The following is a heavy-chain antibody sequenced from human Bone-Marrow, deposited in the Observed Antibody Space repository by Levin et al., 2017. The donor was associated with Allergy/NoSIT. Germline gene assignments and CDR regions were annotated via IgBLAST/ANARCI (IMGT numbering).Heavy chain of an antibody. CDR2: IVEDGSDT. Sequence: QSGGSLRLSCEASQFSFSHYWMHWVRQDPGNGLLWVARIVEDGSDTSYADSVKGRFIISRDNAKNTLYLQMNSLRAEDTALYFCVRSKYFYYNSGYSTSYFDYWGQGTLVTVSS. J-gene: IGHJ4*02. CDR1: QFSFSHYW. CDR3: VRSKYFYYNSGYSTSYFDY. D-gene: IGHD3-22*01. V-gene: IGHV3-74*01.